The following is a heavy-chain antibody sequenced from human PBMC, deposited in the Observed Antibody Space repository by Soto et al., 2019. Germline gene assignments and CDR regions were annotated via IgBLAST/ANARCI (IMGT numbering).Heavy chain of an antibody. Sequence: QVQLQESGPGLVKPSQTLSLTCTVSGGSISSGGYYWSWIRQHPGKGLEWIGYIYYSGSTYYNPSLKSRVTITVDTSKTQFSLKLSSVTAADTAVYYCARAQSSLLCFGELFKHYYYGMDVWGQGTTVTVSS. CDR1: GGSISSGGYY. D-gene: IGHD3-10*01. V-gene: IGHV4-31*03. CDR2: IYYSGST. CDR3: ARAQSSLLCFGELFKHYYYGMDV. J-gene: IGHJ6*02.